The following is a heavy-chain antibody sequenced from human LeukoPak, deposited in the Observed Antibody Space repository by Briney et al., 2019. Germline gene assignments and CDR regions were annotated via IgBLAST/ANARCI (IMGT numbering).Heavy chain of an antibody. CDR3: ARGLTGESGSYLTWLDP. CDR2: INHSGST. J-gene: IGHJ5*02. Sequence: SETLSLTCAVYGGSFSGYYWSWSRQPPGKGLEWIGEINHSGSTNYNPSLKSRVTISVDTSKNQFSLKLSSVTAADTAVYSCARGLTGESGSYLTWLDPWGQGTLVTVSS. CDR1: GGSFSGYY. V-gene: IGHV4-34*01. D-gene: IGHD1-26*01.